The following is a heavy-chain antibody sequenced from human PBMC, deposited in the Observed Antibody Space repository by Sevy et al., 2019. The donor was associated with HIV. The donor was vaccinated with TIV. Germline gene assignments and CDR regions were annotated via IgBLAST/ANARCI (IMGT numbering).Heavy chain of an antibody. J-gene: IGHJ4*02. CDR1: GDSFSSYF. V-gene: IGHV4-4*07. Sequence: SETLSLTCTVSGDSFSSYFWAWIRQPAGKGLEWIGRINTSGSTNYNPSLKSRVTMSVDTSKSQSSLKVTSLTAADTAIDFCARSNWVTATNGFSKSYYFDYWARDPWSPSPQ. D-gene: IGHD7-27*01. CDR2: INTSGST. CDR3: ARSNWVTATNGFSKSYYFDY.